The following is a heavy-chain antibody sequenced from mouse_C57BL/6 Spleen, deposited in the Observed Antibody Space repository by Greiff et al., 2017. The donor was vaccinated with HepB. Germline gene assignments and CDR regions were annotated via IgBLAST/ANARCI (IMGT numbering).Heavy chain of an antibody. CDR3: AREYYGSGTY. Sequence: VQVVESGPELVKPGASVKISCKASGYAFSSSWMNWVKQRPGKGLEWIGRIYPGDGDTNYNGKFKGKATLTADKSSSTAYMQLSSLTSEDSAVYFCAREYYGSGTYWGQGTLVTVSA. CDR1: GYAFSSSW. D-gene: IGHD1-1*01. J-gene: IGHJ3*01. V-gene: IGHV1-82*01. CDR2: IYPGDGDT.